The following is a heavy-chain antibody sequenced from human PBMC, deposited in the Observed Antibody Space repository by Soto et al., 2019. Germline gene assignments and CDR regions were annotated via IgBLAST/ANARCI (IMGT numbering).Heavy chain of an antibody. D-gene: IGHD6-6*01. V-gene: IGHV3-7*01. CDR2: IKQDGSEK. CDR3: ASQDGSIAAPPNYYYYGMDV. CDR1: GFTFSSYW. Sequence: PGGSLRLSCAASGFTFSSYWMSWVRQAPGKGLEWVANIKQDGSEKYYVDSAKGRFTISRDNAKNSLYLQMNSLRAEDTAVYYCASQDGSIAAPPNYYYYGMDVWGQGTTVTVSS. J-gene: IGHJ6*02.